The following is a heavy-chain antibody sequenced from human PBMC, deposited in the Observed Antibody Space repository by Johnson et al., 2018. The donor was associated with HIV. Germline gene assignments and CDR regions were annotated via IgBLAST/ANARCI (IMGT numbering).Heavy chain of an antibody. V-gene: IGHV3-11*01. Sequence: QVQLVESGGGLVKPGGSLRLSCAASGFTFSDYYMSWIRQAPGKGLEWVSYISSSGSTIYYTDSVKGRFTISRDNAKNSLYLQMNSLRAEDTALYSCARDPSYSNYGPLNDAVDIWGQGTMVTVSS. CDR3: ARDPSYSNYGPLNDAVDI. CDR1: GFTFSDYY. D-gene: IGHD4-11*01. J-gene: IGHJ3*02. CDR2: ISSSGSTI.